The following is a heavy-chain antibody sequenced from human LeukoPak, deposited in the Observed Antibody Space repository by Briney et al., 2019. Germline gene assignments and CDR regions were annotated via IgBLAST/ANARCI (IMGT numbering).Heavy chain of an antibody. Sequence: GGSLRLSCAASGFTFSSYAMSWVRQAPGKGLEWVSAISGSGGSTYYADSVKGRFTISRDNSENTLYLQMNSLRAEDTAVYYCAKLSKAGIAVAGRNYWGQGALVTVSS. CDR1: GFTFSSYA. CDR3: AKLSKAGIAVAGRNY. D-gene: IGHD6-19*01. J-gene: IGHJ4*02. CDR2: ISGSGGST. V-gene: IGHV3-23*01.